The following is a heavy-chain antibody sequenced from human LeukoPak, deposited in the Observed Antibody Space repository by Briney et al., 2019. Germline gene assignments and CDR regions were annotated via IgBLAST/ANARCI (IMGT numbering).Heavy chain of an antibody. Sequence: SETLSLTCSVSGGSISSLYWSWIWQPPGKGLEWIGYIYDTGSTNYNPSLKSRVTMFVDMSKNQFSLRLSSVTAADTAVYYCARHRAYSSSSPFDYWGQGNVVTVSS. CDR1: GGSISSLY. CDR2: IYDTGST. V-gene: IGHV4-59*08. J-gene: IGHJ4*02. CDR3: ARHRAYSSSSPFDY. D-gene: IGHD6-6*01.